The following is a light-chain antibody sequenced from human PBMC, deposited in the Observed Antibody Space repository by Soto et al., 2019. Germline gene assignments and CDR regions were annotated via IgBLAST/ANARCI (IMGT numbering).Light chain of an antibody. CDR2: EVS. CDR1: SSDVGTHNY. J-gene: IGLJ2*01. V-gene: IGLV2-14*01. CDR3: SSYTSTSTLV. Sequence: QSALNQPASVSGSPGQSITISCNGTSSDVGTHNYVSWYQQHPGKVPKLMIYEVSNRPSGVSNRFSGSKSGNTASLTISGLQAEDEADYYCSSYTSTSTLVFGGGTKVTVL.